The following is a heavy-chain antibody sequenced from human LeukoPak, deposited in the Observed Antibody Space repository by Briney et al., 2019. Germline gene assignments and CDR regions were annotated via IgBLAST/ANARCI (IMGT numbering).Heavy chain of an antibody. Sequence: GGSLRLSCAASGFTFSSYAMSWVRQAPRKGLEWVSGISGSGDNTYYADSVKGRFTISRDNSKNTLYVQVNSLGTEDTAAYYCAKGGYYDSSGSFYFDYWGQGTLVTVSS. CDR2: ISGSGDNT. V-gene: IGHV3-23*01. J-gene: IGHJ4*02. CDR1: GFTFSSYA. D-gene: IGHD3-22*01. CDR3: AKGGYYDSSGSFYFDY.